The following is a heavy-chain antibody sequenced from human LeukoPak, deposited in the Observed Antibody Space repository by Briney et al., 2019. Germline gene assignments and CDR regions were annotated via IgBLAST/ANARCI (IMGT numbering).Heavy chain of an antibody. J-gene: IGHJ4*02. CDR3: ARTSDYRFEY. Sequence: IPPGGSLRLSCAVSGITVSGKHMSWVRQAPGKGPEWVSITYGGGSTFFADSVKGRFTTSRDNSKNTVYLQMNTLRAEDTAVYYCARTSDYRFEYWGQGTLVTVSS. D-gene: IGHD3-9*01. V-gene: IGHV3-53*01. CDR2: TYGGGST. CDR1: GITVSGKH.